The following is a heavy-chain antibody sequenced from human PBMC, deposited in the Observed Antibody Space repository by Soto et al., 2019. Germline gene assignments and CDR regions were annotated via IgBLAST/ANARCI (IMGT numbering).Heavy chain of an antibody. CDR3: ARDGATYYYDSSGYYPNWFDP. Sequence: GGSLRLSCAASGFTFSSYSMNWVRQAPGKGLEWVSSISSSSSYIYYADSVKGRFTISRDNAKNSLYLQMNSLRAKDTAVYYCARDGATYYYDSSGYYPNWFDPWGQGTLVTVSS. CDR2: ISSSSSYI. D-gene: IGHD3-22*01. CDR1: GFTFSSYS. V-gene: IGHV3-21*01. J-gene: IGHJ5*02.